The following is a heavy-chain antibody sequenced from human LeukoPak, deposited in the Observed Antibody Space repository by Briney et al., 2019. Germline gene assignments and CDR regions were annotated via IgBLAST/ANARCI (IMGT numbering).Heavy chain of an antibody. CDR2: IYYSGST. Sequence: PSETLSLTCTVSGGSISSSSYYWGWIRQPPGKGLEWIGSIYYSGSTYYNPSLKSRVTISVDTSKNQFSLKLSSVTAADTAVYYCARDMPPGYSSGGNWFDPWGQGTLVTVSS. CDR1: GGSISSSSYY. CDR3: ARDMPPGYSSGGNWFDP. D-gene: IGHD6-19*01. V-gene: IGHV4-39*07. J-gene: IGHJ5*02.